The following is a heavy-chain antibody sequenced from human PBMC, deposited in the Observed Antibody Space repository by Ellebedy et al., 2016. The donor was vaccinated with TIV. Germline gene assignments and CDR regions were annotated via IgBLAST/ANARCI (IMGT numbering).Heavy chain of an antibody. CDR3: AKGNPGLLWFGSA. CDR2: IRYDGSNK. J-gene: IGHJ6*02. Sequence: PGGSLRLSCTASGFTFSSYGMHWVRQAPGKGLEWVAFIRYDGSNKYYADSVKGRFTISRDNSKNTLYLQMNSLRAEDSATYHCAKGNPGLLWFGSAWGQGTTVTVSS. V-gene: IGHV3-30*02. D-gene: IGHD3-10*01. CDR1: GFTFSSYG.